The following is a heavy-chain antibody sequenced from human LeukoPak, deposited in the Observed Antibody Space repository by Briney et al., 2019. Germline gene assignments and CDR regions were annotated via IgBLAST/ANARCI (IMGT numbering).Heavy chain of an antibody. V-gene: IGHV4-59*01. J-gene: IGHJ4*02. CDR2: IYYSGST. Sequence: PSETLSLTCTVSGDSISSYYWSWIRQPPGKGLEWIGYIYYSGSTNYNPSLKSRVTISVDTSKNQFSLKLSSVTAADTAVYYCARGLRGGYSGYDLDYWGQGTLVTVSS. D-gene: IGHD5-12*01. CDR3: ARGLRGGYSGYDLDY. CDR1: GDSISSYY.